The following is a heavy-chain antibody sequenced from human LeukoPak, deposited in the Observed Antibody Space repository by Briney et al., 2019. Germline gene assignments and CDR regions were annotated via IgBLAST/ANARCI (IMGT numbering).Heavy chain of an antibody. CDR2: IYYSGST. Sequence: TSETLSLTCTVSGGSISSYYWSWIRQPPGKGLEWIGYIYYSGSTNYNPSLKSRVTISVDTSKNQFSLKLSSVTAADTAVYYCARLPRYSSSWYRNGWFDPWGQGTLVTVSS. V-gene: IGHV4-59*01. CDR3: ARLPRYSSSWYRNGWFDP. CDR1: GGSISSYY. J-gene: IGHJ5*02. D-gene: IGHD6-13*01.